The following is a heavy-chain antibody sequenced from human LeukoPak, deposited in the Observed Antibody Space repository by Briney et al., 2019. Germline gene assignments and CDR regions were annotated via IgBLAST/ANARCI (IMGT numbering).Heavy chain of an antibody. D-gene: IGHD3-3*01. CDR2: INHSGST. CDR3: ARVRWYDFWSGYLSYYYYYGMDV. Sequence: SETLSLTCAVYGGSFSGYYWSWIRQPPGKGLEWIGEINHSGSTNYNPSLKSRVTISVDTSKNQFSLKLSSVTAADTAVYYCARVRWYDFWSGYLSYYYYYGMDVWGQGTTVTVSS. V-gene: IGHV4-34*09. J-gene: IGHJ6*02. CDR1: GGSFSGYY.